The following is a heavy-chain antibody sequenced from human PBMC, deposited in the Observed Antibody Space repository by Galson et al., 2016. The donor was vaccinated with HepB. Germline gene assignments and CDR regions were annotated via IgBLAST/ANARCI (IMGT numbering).Heavy chain of an antibody. CDR3: AKFSSDWHYFDY. V-gene: IGHV3-23*01. J-gene: IGHJ4*02. CDR2: ISGSGDKT. D-gene: IGHD6-19*01. Sequence: APGEGPEWVSVISGSGDKTYYANLVKGRFTISRDNSKNTLNLQMDSLRAEDTAVYYCAKFSSDWHYFDYWGQGILVTVSS.